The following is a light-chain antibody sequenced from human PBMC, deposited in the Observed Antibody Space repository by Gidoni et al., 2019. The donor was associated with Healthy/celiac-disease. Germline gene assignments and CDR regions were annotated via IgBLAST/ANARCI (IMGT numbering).Light chain of an antibody. V-gene: IGKV1-5*01. Sequence: GDRVTITCRASQSISSWLAWYQQKPGKAPKLLIYDASSLESGVPSRFSGSGSGTEFTLTISSLQPDDLATYYCQQYNSYPFTFGPXTKVDIK. CDR1: QSISSW. CDR3: QQYNSYPFT. CDR2: DAS. J-gene: IGKJ3*01.